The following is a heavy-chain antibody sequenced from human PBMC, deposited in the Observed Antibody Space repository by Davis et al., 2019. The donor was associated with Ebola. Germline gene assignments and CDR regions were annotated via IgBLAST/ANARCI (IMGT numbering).Heavy chain of an antibody. D-gene: IGHD2-21*01. CDR1: GFTFSSYG. CDR2: IWYDGSNK. J-gene: IGHJ6*02. CDR3: ARNSYYYYYGMDV. Sequence: GGSLRLSCAASGFTFSSYGMHWVRQAPGKGLEWVAVIWYDGSNKYYADSVKGRFTISRDNSKNTLYLQMNSLRAEDTAVYYCARNSYYYYYGMDVWGQGTTVTVSS. V-gene: IGHV3-33*01.